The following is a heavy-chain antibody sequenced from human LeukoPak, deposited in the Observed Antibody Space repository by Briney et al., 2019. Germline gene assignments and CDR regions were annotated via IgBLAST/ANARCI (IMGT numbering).Heavy chain of an antibody. Sequence: PSETLSLTCTVSGGSISSSSYYWGWIRQPPGKGLEWIGSIYYSGSTYYNPSLKSRVTISVDTSKNQFSLKLSSVTAADTAVYYCARRWYYYDSSGYLRDLYYFDYWGQGTLVTVSS. CDR1: GGSISSSSYY. V-gene: IGHV4-39*07. J-gene: IGHJ4*02. CDR3: ARRWYYYDSSGYLRDLYYFDY. D-gene: IGHD3-22*01. CDR2: IYYSGST.